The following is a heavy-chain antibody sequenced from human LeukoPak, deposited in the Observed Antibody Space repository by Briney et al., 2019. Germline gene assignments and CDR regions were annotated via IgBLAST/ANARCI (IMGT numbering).Heavy chain of an antibody. Sequence: GESLKISCKGSGYSFTIYWISWVRQMPGKGLEGMGRIDPSDSYTNYSPSFQGHVTISADKSISTAYLQWSSLKASDTAMYYCASPLCGGSCYSGYYGMDVWGQGTTVTVSS. CDR1: GYSFTIYW. CDR3: ASPLCGGSCYSGYYGMDV. V-gene: IGHV5-10-1*01. CDR2: IDPSDSYT. D-gene: IGHD2-15*01. J-gene: IGHJ6*02.